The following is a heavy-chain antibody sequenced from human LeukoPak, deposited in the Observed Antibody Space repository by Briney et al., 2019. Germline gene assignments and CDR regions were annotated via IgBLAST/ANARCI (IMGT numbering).Heavy chain of an antibody. CDR1: GFTFSSNW. D-gene: IGHD6-13*01. V-gene: IGHV3-7*01. J-gene: IGHJ6*02. Sequence: GGSLRLSCAASGFTFSSNWMSWVRQAPGKGLEWVANIKQDGSEKYYVDSVKGRFTISRDNAKNSLYLQMNSLRAEDTAVYYCARGMEQLKYYYYYYGMDVWGQGTTVTVSS. CDR2: IKQDGSEK. CDR3: ARGMEQLKYYYYYYGMDV.